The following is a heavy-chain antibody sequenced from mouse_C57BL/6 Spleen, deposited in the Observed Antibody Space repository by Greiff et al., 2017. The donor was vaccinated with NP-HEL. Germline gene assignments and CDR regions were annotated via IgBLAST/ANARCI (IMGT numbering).Heavy chain of an antibody. CDR1: GFTFSSYA. Sequence: VQLKESGGGLVKPGGSLKLSCAASGFTFSSYAMSWVRQTPEKRLEWVATISDGGSYTYYPDNVKGRFTISRDNAKNNLYLQMSHLKSEDTAMYYCARDSNYYFDYWGQGTTLTVSS. V-gene: IGHV5-4*01. J-gene: IGHJ2*01. CDR3: ARDSNYYFDY. D-gene: IGHD2-5*01. CDR2: ISDGGSYT.